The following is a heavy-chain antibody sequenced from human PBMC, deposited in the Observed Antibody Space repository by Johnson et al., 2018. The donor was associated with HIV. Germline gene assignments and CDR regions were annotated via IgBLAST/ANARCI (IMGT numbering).Heavy chain of an antibody. CDR2: IGTAGDT. CDR1: GFTFSTYA. D-gene: IGHD6-13*01. CDR3: AKHNGLDSSWPFDAFDI. V-gene: IGHV3-13*01. Sequence: VQLVESGGGLVQPGGSLRLSCTASGFTFSTYAMSWVRQATGKGLEWVSAIGTAGDTYYPGSVKGRFTISRENAKNSLYLKMNSLRAGDTAVYYCAKHNGLDSSWPFDAFDIWGQGTRVTVSS. J-gene: IGHJ3*02.